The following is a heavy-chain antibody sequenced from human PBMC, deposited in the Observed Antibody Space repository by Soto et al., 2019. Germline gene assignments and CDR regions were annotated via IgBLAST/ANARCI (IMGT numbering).Heavy chain of an antibody. D-gene: IGHD6-6*01. CDR2: ISWNSGSI. CDR3: AKGIAARPLYYYYYYYMDV. CDR1: GFTFDDYA. Sequence: GGSLRLSCAASGFTFDDYAMHWVRQAPGKGLEWVSGISWNSGSIGYADSVKGRFTISRDNAKNSLYLQMNSLRAEDTALYYCAKGIAARPLYYYYYYYMDVWGKGTTVTVSS. J-gene: IGHJ6*03. V-gene: IGHV3-9*01.